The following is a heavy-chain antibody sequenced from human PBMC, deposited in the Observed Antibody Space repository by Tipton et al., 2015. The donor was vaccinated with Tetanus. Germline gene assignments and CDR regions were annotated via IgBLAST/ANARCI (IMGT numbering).Heavy chain of an antibody. Sequence: TLSLTCSVSGFSLSSGAYYWNWIRQSPVKGLEWIGYINSGSTHYNPSLKSRVTISVDTSKNQFSLKLTSVTTADTAVYFCARDELFFSGGEDHAAFDIWGQGTLVTVSS. CDR1: GFSLSSGAYY. J-gene: IGHJ3*02. D-gene: IGHD3-10*01. CDR2: INSGST. CDR3: ARDELFFSGGEDHAAFDI. V-gene: IGHV4-61*08.